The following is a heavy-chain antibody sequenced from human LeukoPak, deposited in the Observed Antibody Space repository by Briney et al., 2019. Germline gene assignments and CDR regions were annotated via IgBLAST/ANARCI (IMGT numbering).Heavy chain of an antibody. D-gene: IGHD6-19*01. V-gene: IGHV3-48*01. J-gene: IGHJ4*02. CDR2: ISSSSSTI. CDR1: GFTFCSYS. CDR3: ARAITLAGTFY. Sequence: GGSLRLSCADSGFTFCSYSMNWVRQAPGKGLEWVSYISSSSSTIYYADSVKGRFTISRDNAKNSLYLQMNSLRAEDTAVYYCARAITLAGTFYWGQGTLVTVSS.